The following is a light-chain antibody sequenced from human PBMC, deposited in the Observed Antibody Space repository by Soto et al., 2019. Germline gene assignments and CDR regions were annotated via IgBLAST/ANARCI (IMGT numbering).Light chain of an antibody. J-gene: IGKJ3*01. CDR2: DAS. Sequence: EIVLTQSPATLSLSPGERATLSCRASQSVSSYLAWYQQKPGQAPRILIYDASNRATGIPARFSGSGSGTEFTLSISSREPEDFAVYYCQQCSSCPSFGPGTKVDIK. V-gene: IGKV3-11*01. CDR1: QSVSSY. CDR3: QQCSSCPS.